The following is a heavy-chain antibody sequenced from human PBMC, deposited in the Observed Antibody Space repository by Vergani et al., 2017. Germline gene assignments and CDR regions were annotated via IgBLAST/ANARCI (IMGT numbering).Heavy chain of an antibody. CDR2: IRSKNDGGTA. D-gene: IGHD2-2*01. J-gene: IGHJ4*02. CDR1: GITFKNAW. Sequence: EVQVVESGGGLIKPGGSLRLSCVVSGITFKNAWINWVRQAPGKGLEWIGRIRSKNDGGTADYAAPLKGRFTISRDDSKDSAFLLVNNLKTEDTAVYFCYTEYHDYRGQGTLVTVSS. V-gene: IGHV3-15*01. CDR3: YTEYHDY.